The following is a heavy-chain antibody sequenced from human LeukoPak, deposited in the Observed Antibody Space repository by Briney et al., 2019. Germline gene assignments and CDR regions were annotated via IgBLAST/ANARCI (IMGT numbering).Heavy chain of an antibody. D-gene: IGHD3-10*01. Sequence: GGSLRLSCAASRFTFSNYEMNWVRQAPGKGLEWVSYISGSDTTYYADSVKGRFTVSRDNAKNSLYLQMNSLRAEDTAVYYCATVGGPMVQGVIIPQVFDHWGQGTLVTVSS. CDR2: ISGSDTT. J-gene: IGHJ4*02. V-gene: IGHV3-48*03. CDR3: ATVGGPMVQGVIIPQVFDH. CDR1: RFTFSNYE.